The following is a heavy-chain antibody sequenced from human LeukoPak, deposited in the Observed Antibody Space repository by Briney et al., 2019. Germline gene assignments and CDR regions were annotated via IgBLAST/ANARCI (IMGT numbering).Heavy chain of an antibody. J-gene: IGHJ3*01. CDR1: GFTFHDYA. Sequence: GGSLRLSCAASGFTFHDYAMHWVRQAPGKGLEYVSVIRGGGGVQYYAASVKGRFTISRDNSKNTLYLQMNSLRAEDTAVYYCAKSSHSYGNDALDVWGQGTMVTVSS. V-gene: IGHV3-23*01. CDR2: IRGGGGVQ. D-gene: IGHD5-18*01. CDR3: AKSSHSYGNDALDV.